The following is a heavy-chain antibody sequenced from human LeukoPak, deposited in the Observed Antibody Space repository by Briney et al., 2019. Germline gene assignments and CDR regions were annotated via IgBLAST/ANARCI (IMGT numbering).Heavy chain of an antibody. J-gene: IGHJ4*02. V-gene: IGHV3-30*04. Sequence: PGGSLRLSCAASGFTFSSYAMHWVRQAPGKGLEWVAVISYDGSNKYYADSVKGRFTISRDNSKNTLYLQMNSLRAEDTAVYYCASLYYYDSSGYYQRKKRFDYWGQGTLVTVSS. D-gene: IGHD3-22*01. CDR1: GFTFSSYA. CDR3: ASLYYYDSSGYYQRKKRFDY. CDR2: ISYDGSNK.